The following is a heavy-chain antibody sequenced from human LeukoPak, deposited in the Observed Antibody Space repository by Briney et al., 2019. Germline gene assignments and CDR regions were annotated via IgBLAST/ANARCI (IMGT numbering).Heavy chain of an antibody. D-gene: IGHD6-19*01. J-gene: IGHJ3*01. Sequence: GGSLRLSCAASGFTFGSYAMSWVRQAPGKGLEWVSSISGAAINTHYADSVRGRFSISRDRSKNTRYLHMNNLRADDTALYYCTKNHRIAVAARDAFDLWGQGTVVTVSS. CDR2: ISGAAINT. V-gene: IGHV3-23*01. CDR1: GFTFGSYA. CDR3: TKNHRIAVAARDAFDL.